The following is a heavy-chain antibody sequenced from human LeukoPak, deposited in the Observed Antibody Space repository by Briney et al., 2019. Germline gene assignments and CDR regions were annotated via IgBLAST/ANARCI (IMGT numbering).Heavy chain of an antibody. V-gene: IGHV3-74*01. J-gene: IGHJ4*02. CDR2: INSDGSDT. CDR3: TRDLVGATSDF. CDR1: GFIFTTYW. Sequence: PGGSLRLSCSASGFIFTTYWMHWVRDAPGKGLVWVARINSDGSDTYYADSVKGRFTISRGNSKYTVYLQMNSLRAEDTAVYYCTRDLVGATSDFWGQGTLVTVSS. D-gene: IGHD1-26*01.